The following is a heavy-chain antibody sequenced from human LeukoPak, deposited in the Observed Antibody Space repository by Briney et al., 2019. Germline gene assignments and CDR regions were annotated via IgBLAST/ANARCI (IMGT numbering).Heavy chain of an antibody. V-gene: IGHV3-30-3*01. CDR1: GFTFSSYA. Sequence: GGSLRLSCAASGFTFSSYAMHWVRQAPGKGLEWVAVISYDGSNKYYADSVKGRFTISRDNSKNTLYLQMNSLRAEDTAVYYCARGPQKNGHSSGYPGYFDYWGQGTLVTVSS. J-gene: IGHJ4*02. CDR3: ARGPQKNGHSSGYPGYFDY. D-gene: IGHD3-22*01. CDR2: ISYDGSNK.